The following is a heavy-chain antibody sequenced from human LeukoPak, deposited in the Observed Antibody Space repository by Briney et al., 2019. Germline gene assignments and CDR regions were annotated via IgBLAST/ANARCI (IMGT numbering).Heavy chain of an antibody. V-gene: IGHV3-66*02. Sequence: GGSLRLSCAASGFTVSSNYMSWVRQAPGKGLEWVSVIYSGGSTYYADSVKGRFTISRDNSKNTLYLQMNSLRAEDTAVYYCARDTTPRSGIYYFDYWGQGTLVTVSS. CDR1: GFTVSSNY. D-gene: IGHD1-26*01. CDR3: ARDTTPRSGIYYFDY. J-gene: IGHJ4*02. CDR2: IYSGGST.